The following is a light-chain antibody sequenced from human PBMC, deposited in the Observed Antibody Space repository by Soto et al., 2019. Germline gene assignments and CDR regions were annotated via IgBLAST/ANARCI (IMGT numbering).Light chain of an antibody. CDR2: DAS. CDR3: QQYDNLPIT. V-gene: IGKV1-33*01. Sequence: DIQMTQSPSSLSASVGDRVTITCQASQDISNYLNWYQQKPGKAHKLLIYDASNLETGVPSRFSGIGSGTEFTFTISSLQPEDSATYYCQQYDNLPITFGGGTKVEIK. CDR1: QDISNY. J-gene: IGKJ4*01.